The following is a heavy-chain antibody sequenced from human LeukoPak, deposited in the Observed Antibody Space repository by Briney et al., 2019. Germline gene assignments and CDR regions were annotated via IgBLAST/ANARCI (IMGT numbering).Heavy chain of an antibody. Sequence: GRSLRLSCAASGFNFDDYAMHWVRQAPGKGLEWGSHISWNSGYIGYAGSVKGRFTSSRDNAKTFLYLQMNSLRPEDTAFYYCAKDMGTTGEFDYWGQGILVTVSS. J-gene: IGHJ4*02. CDR3: AKDMGTTGEFDY. CDR2: ISWNSGYI. V-gene: IGHV3-9*01. D-gene: IGHD1-14*01. CDR1: GFNFDDYA.